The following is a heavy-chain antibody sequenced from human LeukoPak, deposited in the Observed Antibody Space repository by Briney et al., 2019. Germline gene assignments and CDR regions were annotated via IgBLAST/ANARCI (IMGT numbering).Heavy chain of an antibody. J-gene: IGHJ4*02. CDR3: VKDTISGYSGYDYFDY. D-gene: IGHD5-12*01. CDR1: GFTFSSYG. V-gene: IGHV3-30*18. CDR2: ISYDGSNE. Sequence: GGSLRLSCAASGFTFSSYGMHWVRQAPGKGLEWVAVISYDGSNEYYADSVKGRFTISRDNSKNTLYLQMNSLRAEDTAVYYCVKDTISGYSGYDYFDYWGQGTLVTVSS.